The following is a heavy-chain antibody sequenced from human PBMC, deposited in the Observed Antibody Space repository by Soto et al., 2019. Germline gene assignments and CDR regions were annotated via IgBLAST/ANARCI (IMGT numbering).Heavy chain of an antibody. Sequence: SETLSLTCAVSGYSISSGYYWGWLRQPPGKGLEWIGSIYHGVSTYYNPSLNSRVTLSIDMTNNHVSLILNSVTAADTAVYYFSIVGHWVPYYYDSSPYTFENWFDPLGQGTLVTVYS. J-gene: IGHJ5*02. CDR1: GYSISSGYY. CDR2: IYHGVST. CDR3: SIVGHWVPYYYDSSPYTFENWFDP. D-gene: IGHD3-22*01. V-gene: IGHV4-38-2*01.